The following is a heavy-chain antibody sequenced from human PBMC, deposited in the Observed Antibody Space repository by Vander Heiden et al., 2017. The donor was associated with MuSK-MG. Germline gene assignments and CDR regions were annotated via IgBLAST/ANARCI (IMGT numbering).Heavy chain of an antibody. CDR2: IWYDGSNK. CDR3: ARTYSGGSCYSDCYFDY. CDR1: GFTSSSYA. D-gene: IGHD2-15*01. V-gene: IGHV3-33*01. J-gene: IGHJ4*02. Sequence: QVQLVASGGGVVQPGRSLRLSCAASGFTSSSYALHWVRQAPGKGLEWVAVIWYDGSNKYYADSVKGRFTISRDNSKNTLYLQMNSLRAEDTAVYYCARTYSGGSCYSDCYFDYWGQGTLVTVSS.